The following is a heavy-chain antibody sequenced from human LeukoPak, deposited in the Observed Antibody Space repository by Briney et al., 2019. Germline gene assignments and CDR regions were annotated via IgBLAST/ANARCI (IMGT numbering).Heavy chain of an antibody. Sequence: PGGSLRLSCEASGFTFNDFEMNWVRQAPGKGLEWVSYVSGSGSEIHYGDSVKGRFTISRDNSKDSLYLQMNSLRTEDTALYYCAKGGHYDSRDALDYWGQGTLATVSS. CDR3: AKGGHYDSRDALDY. CDR2: VSGSGSEI. CDR1: GFTFNDFE. D-gene: IGHD3-22*01. V-gene: IGHV3-48*03. J-gene: IGHJ4*02.